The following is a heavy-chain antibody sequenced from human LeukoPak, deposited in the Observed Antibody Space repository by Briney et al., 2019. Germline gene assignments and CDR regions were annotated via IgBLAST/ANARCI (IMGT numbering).Heavy chain of an antibody. D-gene: IGHD6-13*01. V-gene: IGHV3-21*01. Sequence: GGSLRLSCAASGFTFSSYSMNWVRQAPGKGLEWVSSISSSSSYIYYADSVKGRFIISRDNAKNSLYLQMNSLRAEDTAVYYCARGAAAAAGRSPLDFWGQGTLVTVSS. CDR2: ISSSSSYI. J-gene: IGHJ4*02. CDR3: ARGAAAAAGRSPLDF. CDR1: GFTFSSYS.